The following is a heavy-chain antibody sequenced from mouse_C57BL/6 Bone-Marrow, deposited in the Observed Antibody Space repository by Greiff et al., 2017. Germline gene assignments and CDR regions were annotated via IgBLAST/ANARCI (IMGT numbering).Heavy chain of an antibody. D-gene: IGHD1-1*01. CDR3: TGGTTVTDY. J-gene: IGHJ2*01. CDR1: GFTFSNYW. CDR2: IRLKSDNYAT. Sequence: DVKLQESGGGLVQPGGSMKLSCVASGFTFSNYWMHWVRQSPEQGLEWVAQIRLKSDNYATHYAESVKGRFTISRDDSKSSVYLQMQNFRTEDTGIYYCTGGTTVTDYWGQGTTLTVSA. V-gene: IGHV6-3*01.